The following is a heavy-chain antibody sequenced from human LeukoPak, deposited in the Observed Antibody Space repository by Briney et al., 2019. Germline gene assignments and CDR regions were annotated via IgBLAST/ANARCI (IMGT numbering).Heavy chain of an antibody. CDR2: MYHSGST. CDR3: ARHPSGRMWLQQGGWFDP. J-gene: IGHJ5*02. D-gene: IGHD5-24*01. Sequence: SETLSLTCTVSGGSISSISYYWGWIRQPPGKGLEWIGSMYHSGSTYYNPSLKSRVTISVDTSKNQFSLKLTSVTAADTAVYYCARHPSGRMWLQQGGWFDPWGQGTLVTVSS. CDR1: GGSISSISYY. V-gene: IGHV4-39*01.